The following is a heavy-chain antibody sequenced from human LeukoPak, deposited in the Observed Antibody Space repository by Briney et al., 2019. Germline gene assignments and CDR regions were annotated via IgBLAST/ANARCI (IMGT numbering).Heavy chain of an antibody. CDR2: ISAYNGNT. D-gene: IGHD1-1*01. CDR1: GYTFTGYY. V-gene: IGHV1-18*04. Sequence: ASVKVSCKASGYTFTGYYMHWVRQAPGQGLEWMGWISAYNGNTNYAQKLQGRVTMTTDTSTSTAYMELRSLRSDDTAVYYCARDSWNEARHFDYWGQGTLVTVSS. CDR3: ARDSWNEARHFDY. J-gene: IGHJ4*02.